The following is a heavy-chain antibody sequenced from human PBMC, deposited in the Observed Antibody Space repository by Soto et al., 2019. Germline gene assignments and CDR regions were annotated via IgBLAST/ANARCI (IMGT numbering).Heavy chain of an antibody. CDR2: VKGDGRVT. Sequence: GSLRLSCAASGFTFSSYWMSWVRQAPGKGLEWVANVKGDGRVTYYVDSVKGRFTISRDTAKNSLYLQMNSLRAEDTAVYYCATSAAAPGNNWGQGTLVTVSS. CDR3: ATSAAAPGNN. V-gene: IGHV3-7*01. D-gene: IGHD6-13*01. CDR1: GFTFSSYW. J-gene: IGHJ4*02.